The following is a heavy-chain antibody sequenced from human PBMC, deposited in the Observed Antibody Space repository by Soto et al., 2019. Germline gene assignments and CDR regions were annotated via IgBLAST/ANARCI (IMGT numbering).Heavy chain of an antibody. J-gene: IGHJ4*02. D-gene: IGHD1-1*01. Sequence: QVQLLQSGAEVRKPGASVKVSCKASGYTFSDYYINWVRQAPGQGLEWMGWINPDSGDTEYAPKFQGGVTMTRDTSNPTAYMELSRRRCEDTAVSCCATEPGSQKPDGVDFWGQGTRVTVSS. CDR3: ATEPGSQKPDGVDF. CDR1: GYTFSDYY. V-gene: IGHV1-2*02. CDR2: INPDSGDT.